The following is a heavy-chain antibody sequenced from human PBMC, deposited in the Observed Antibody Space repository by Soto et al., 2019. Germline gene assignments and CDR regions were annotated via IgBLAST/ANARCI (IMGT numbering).Heavy chain of an antibody. D-gene: IGHD3-22*01. J-gene: IGHJ3*02. V-gene: IGHV3-30-3*01. CDR1: GFTFSDYA. CDR3: ARNKYYYDTSGSNDASDI. CDR2: ISYDGSNK. Sequence: GGSLRLSCAASGFTFSDYALHWVRQAPGKGLEWVAVISYDGSNKYYADSVKGRFTISRDNSKNTLYLQMNSLGAEDTAVYYCARNKYYYDTSGSNDASDIWGQGTMVTVSS.